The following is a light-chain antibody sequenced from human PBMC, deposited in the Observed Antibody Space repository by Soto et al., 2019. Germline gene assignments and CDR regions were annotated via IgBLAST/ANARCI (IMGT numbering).Light chain of an antibody. CDR1: QSVLLSSNNKNY. CDR3: QQYYAMPLT. CDR2: WAS. Sequence: DIVMTQSPDSVAVSLGERATINCKSSQSVLLSSNNKNYLAWYQQKPGQSPRLLIYWASARESGVPDRFSGSGSGTDFTLSISSLQSEDVAIYYCQQYYAMPLTFGGGTKVEI. J-gene: IGKJ4*01. V-gene: IGKV4-1*01.